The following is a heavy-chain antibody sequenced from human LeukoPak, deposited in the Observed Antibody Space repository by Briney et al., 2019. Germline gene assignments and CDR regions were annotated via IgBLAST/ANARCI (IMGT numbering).Heavy chain of an antibody. Sequence: SETLSLTCTVSGDSISSGAYYWSWIRQLAGKGLEWIGRISTDGSTNYNPSLNSRVTMSVDASNNHFSLKLNSVTAADTAVYYCAKGAGPPWFDPWGQGTLVTVSS. D-gene: IGHD6-19*01. V-gene: IGHV4-61*02. J-gene: IGHJ5*02. CDR2: ISTDGST. CDR1: GDSISSGAYY. CDR3: AKGAGPPWFDP.